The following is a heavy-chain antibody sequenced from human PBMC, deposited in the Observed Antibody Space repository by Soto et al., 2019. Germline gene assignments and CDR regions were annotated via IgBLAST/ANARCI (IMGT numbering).Heavy chain of an antibody. CDR3: AGFTSHGWYDYHYSMDV. V-gene: IGHV3-53*02. CDR1: GFTVSNNY. Sequence: EVRLVETGGGLIQPGGSLRLSCAASGFTVSNNYMYWVRQAPGKGLEWVSVIYSGGSTYHADSVKGRFTTSRDISKNTLYLQMNSLGAEDTAVYYCAGFTSHGWYDYHYSMDVWGQGTTVTVSS. J-gene: IGHJ6*02. CDR2: IYSGGST. D-gene: IGHD6-19*01.